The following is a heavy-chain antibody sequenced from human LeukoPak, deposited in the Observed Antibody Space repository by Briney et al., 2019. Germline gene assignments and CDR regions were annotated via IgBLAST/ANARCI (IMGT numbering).Heavy chain of an antibody. Sequence: AASVKVSCKASGGTFSSYAISWVRQAPGQGLEWMGGIIPIFGTANYAQKFQGRVTITADTSSSTVYMELSSLRSEETAVYYCAKDQGLTAPPPYGLDVWGQGTTVIVSS. D-gene: IGHD5-18*01. CDR3: AKDQGLTAPPPYGLDV. V-gene: IGHV1-69*06. J-gene: IGHJ6*02. CDR2: IIPIFGTA. CDR1: GGTFSSYA.